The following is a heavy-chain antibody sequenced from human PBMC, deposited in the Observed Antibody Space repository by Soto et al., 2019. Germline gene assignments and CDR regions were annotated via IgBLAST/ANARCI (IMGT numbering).Heavy chain of an antibody. CDR3: ARSPRESYSGYDYYYYGMDV. Sequence: GASVQVSCKASGYTFTGYYMHWVRQAPGQGLEWMGWINPNSGGTNYAQKFQGWVTMTRDTSISTAYMELSRLRSDDTAVYYCARSPRESYSGYDYYYYGMDVWGQGTTVTVSS. CDR2: INPNSGGT. D-gene: IGHD5-12*01. J-gene: IGHJ6*02. V-gene: IGHV1-2*04. CDR1: GYTFTGYY.